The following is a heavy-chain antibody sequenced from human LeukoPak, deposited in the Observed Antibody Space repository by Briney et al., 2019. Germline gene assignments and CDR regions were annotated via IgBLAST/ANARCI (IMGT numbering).Heavy chain of an antibody. J-gene: IGHJ4*02. V-gene: IGHV3-30*04. CDR2: ISYDGSNK. CDR1: GFTFSSYA. D-gene: IGHD3-22*01. Sequence: GGSLRLSCAASGFTFSSYAMSWVRQAPGKGLEWVAVISYDGSNKYYADSVKGRFTISRDNSKNTLYLQMNSLRAEDTAVYYCAREGDYYDSSGYYSLGSFDYWGQGTLVTVSS. CDR3: AREGDYYDSSGYYSLGSFDY.